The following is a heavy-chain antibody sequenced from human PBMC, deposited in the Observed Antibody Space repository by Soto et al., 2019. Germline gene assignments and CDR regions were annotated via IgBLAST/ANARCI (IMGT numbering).Heavy chain of an antibody. V-gene: IGHV1-69*05. J-gene: IGHJ6*02. D-gene: IGHD5-12*01. CDR1: GGTFSSYA. CDR3: ARRSSRVNRDGYISYYYYGMDV. CDR2: IIPIFGTA. Sequence: SVKVSCKASGGTFSSYAISWVRQAPGQGLEWMGGIIPIFGTANYAQKFQGRVTITTDESTSTAYMELSSLRSEDTAVYYCARRSSRVNRDGYISYYYYGMDVWGQGTTVTVSS.